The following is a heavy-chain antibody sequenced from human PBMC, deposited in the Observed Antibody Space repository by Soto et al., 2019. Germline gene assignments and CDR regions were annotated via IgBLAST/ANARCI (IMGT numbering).Heavy chain of an antibody. D-gene: IGHD3-16*01. CDR1: GFTFSSYS. CDR2: ITSSSSDT. J-gene: IGHJ4*02. V-gene: IGHV3-48*02. Sequence: EVQLVESGGGLVEPGGSLRLSCAASGFTFSSYSMNWVRQAPGMGLEWISYITSSSSDTIYGDSVRGRFTISRDNAKNSLYLQMNSPRDEDTAVYYCARDLHYAFDYWGQGILVTVSS. CDR3: ARDLHYAFDY.